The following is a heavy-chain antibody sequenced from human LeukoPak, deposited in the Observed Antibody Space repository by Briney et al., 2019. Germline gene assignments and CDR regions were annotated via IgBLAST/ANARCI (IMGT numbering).Heavy chain of an antibody. CDR3: ARDGGTSSFDY. J-gene: IGHJ4*02. V-gene: IGHV4-38-2*02. Sequence: PSETLSLTCTVSGYSISSGYYWGWIRQPPGKGLEWIGSIYYSGSTYYNPSLKSRVTISVDTSKNQFSLKLSSVTAADTAVYYCARDGGTSSFDYWGQGTLVTVSP. CDR1: GYSISSGYY. D-gene: IGHD1-1*01. CDR2: IYYSGST.